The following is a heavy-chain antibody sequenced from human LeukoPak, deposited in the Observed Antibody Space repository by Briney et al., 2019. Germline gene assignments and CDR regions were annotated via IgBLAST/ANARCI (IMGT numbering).Heavy chain of an antibody. CDR2: IYYSGTT. D-gene: IGHD2-15*01. J-gene: IGHJ5*02. V-gene: IGHV4-39*01. CDR3: PRQQCNGGSCYSRAIWFDP. CDR1: GGSISSTSYY. Sequence: SETLSLTCNVSGGSISSTSYYWGWIRQPPGKGLEWIGSIYYSGTTYYSPSLKSRVTISVHTSKNQFSLRLSSVTAADTSVYYCPRQQCNGGSCYSRAIWFDPWGQGTLVTDSS.